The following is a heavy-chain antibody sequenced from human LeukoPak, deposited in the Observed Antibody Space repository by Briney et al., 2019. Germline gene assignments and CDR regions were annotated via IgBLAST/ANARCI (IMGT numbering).Heavy chain of an antibody. CDR3: ARARGYSYGYKGWFDP. Sequence: SETLSLTYAVYGGSFSGYYWSWIRQPPGKGLEWIGEINHSGSTNYNPSLKSRVTISVDTSKNQFSLKLSSVTAADTAVYYCARARGYSYGYKGWFDPWGQGTLVTVSS. J-gene: IGHJ5*02. CDR2: INHSGST. V-gene: IGHV4-34*01. D-gene: IGHD5-18*01. CDR1: GGSFSGYY.